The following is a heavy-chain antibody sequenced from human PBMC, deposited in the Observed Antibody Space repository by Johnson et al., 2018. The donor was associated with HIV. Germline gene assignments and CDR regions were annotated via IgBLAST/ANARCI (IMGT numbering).Heavy chain of an antibody. J-gene: IGHJ3*02. CDR1: GFTFSNYA. V-gene: IGHV3-66*01. Sequence: EVQLVESGGGVVQPGRSLRLSCAASGFTFSNYAMHWVRQAPGKGLEWLSVIYSGGSTYYADSVKGRFTISRDNSKNTLYLHMNSLRAEDTAVYYCAREKTTPDAFDIWGQGTMVTVSS. CDR3: AREKTTPDAFDI. D-gene: IGHD4-11*01. CDR2: IYSGGST.